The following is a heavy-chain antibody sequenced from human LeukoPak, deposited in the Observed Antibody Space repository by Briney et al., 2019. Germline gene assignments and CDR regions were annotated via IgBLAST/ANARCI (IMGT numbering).Heavy chain of an antibody. Sequence: PGGSLRLSCAASGFTFDDYAVHWVRQVPGKGLEWVSGFNWNTGDIDYADSVKGRFTISRDNAKNSLYLQMNSLRTEDTALYYCAKVHCNSADCFIGGFDCWGQGTLVIVSS. CDR1: GFTFDDYA. CDR3: AKVHCNSADCFIGGFDC. V-gene: IGHV3-9*01. J-gene: IGHJ4*02. CDR2: FNWNTGDI. D-gene: IGHD2/OR15-2a*01.